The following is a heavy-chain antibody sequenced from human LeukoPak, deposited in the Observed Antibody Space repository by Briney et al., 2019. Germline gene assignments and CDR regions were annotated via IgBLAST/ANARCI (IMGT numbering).Heavy chain of an antibody. CDR1: GYTFTSYD. V-gene: IGHV1-8*01. CDR3: ARGLFYPRFWPYYYYYYMDV. CDR2: MNPNSGNK. Sequence: ASVKVSCKASGYTFTSYDINWVGQATGQGLEWMGWMNPNSGNKGYAQKFQGRVTMTRNTSISTAYMELSSLRSEDTAVYYCARGLFYPRFWPYYYYYYMDVWGKGTTVTVSS. J-gene: IGHJ6*03. D-gene: IGHD3-3*01.